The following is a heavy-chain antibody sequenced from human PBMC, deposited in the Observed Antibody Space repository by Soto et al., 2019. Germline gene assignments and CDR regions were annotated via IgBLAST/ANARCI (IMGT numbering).Heavy chain of an antibody. Sequence: EVQLVESGGGLVQPGRSLRLSCAASGFTFADDAMHWVRQAPRKGLEWVSGISWNSGSIGYADAVKGRFTISRDKAKNSLYLQMNSLRAEDTALHYCAKVSTVNYYYYYMDVWGKGTTVTVSS. V-gene: IGHV3-9*01. D-gene: IGHD4-17*01. CDR2: ISWNSGSI. J-gene: IGHJ6*03. CDR1: GFTFADDA. CDR3: AKVSTVNYYYYYMDV.